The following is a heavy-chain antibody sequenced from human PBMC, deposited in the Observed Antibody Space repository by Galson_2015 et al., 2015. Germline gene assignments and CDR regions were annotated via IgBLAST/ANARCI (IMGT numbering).Heavy chain of an antibody. CDR1: GFTFSRSA. D-gene: IGHD6-19*01. CDR3: ARDRSIIAVAGTYWFDP. V-gene: IGHV3-30*01. CDR2: ISYAGSNN. J-gene: IGHJ5*02. Sequence: SLRLSCAASGFTFSRSAMHWVRQAPGKGLAWVAVISYAGSNNYYADSVKGRFTISRDNSKNTLYLQMNSLRAEDTAVYYCARDRSIIAVAGTYWFDPWGQGTLVTVSS.